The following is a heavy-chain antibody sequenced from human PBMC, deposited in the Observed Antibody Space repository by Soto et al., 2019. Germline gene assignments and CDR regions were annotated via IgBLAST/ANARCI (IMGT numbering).Heavy chain of an antibody. V-gene: IGHV3-33*01. CDR2: IWFDGSNE. Sequence: VGSLRLSCAASGFTFSSYGMHWVRQAPGKGLEWVAVIWFDGSNEYYADSVRGRFTISRDNSKNTLYLQMNSLRADDTALYYCARLTIPLAYYFYGMDVWGQGTTVTGSS. CDR3: ARLTIPLAYYFYGMDV. J-gene: IGHJ6*02. D-gene: IGHD3-3*02. CDR1: GFTFSSYG.